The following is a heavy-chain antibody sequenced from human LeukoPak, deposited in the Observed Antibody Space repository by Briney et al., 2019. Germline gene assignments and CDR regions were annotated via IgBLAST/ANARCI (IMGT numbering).Heavy chain of an antibody. V-gene: IGHV1-69*04. CDR2: IIPILGIA. D-gene: IGHD1-1*01. CDR1: GGTFSSYA. Sequence: SVKVSCKASGGTFSSYAISWVRQAPGQGLEWMGRIIPILGIANYAQKFQGRVTITADKSTSTVYMELSSLRSEDTAVYYCVGSPPRGPERLCYWGQGTLVTVSS. CDR3: VGSPPRGPERLCY. J-gene: IGHJ4*02.